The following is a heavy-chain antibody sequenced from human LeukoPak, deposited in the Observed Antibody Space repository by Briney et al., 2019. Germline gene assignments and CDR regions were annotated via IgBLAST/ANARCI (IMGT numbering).Heavy chain of an antibody. J-gene: IGHJ4*02. CDR1: GYSISSGYF. V-gene: IGHV4-38-2*01. CDR3: ARHPLGGGNSGNDY. D-gene: IGHD4-23*01. Sequence: SETLSLTCAVSGYSISSGYFWGWIRQPPGKGLEWIGSIYHSGSTYYNPSLKSRVTISVDTSKNQFSLKLSSVTAADTAVYYCARHPLGGGNSGNDYWGQGTLVTVSS. CDR2: IYHSGST.